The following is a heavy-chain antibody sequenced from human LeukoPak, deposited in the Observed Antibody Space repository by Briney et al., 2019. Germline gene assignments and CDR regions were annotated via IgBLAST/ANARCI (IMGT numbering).Heavy chain of an antibody. CDR2: ILGNGGSP. J-gene: IGHJ3*02. Sequence: GGSLRLSCAASGFIFSSCPMHWVRQAPGKGLEYVSSILGNGGSPQYANSVKGRFTISRDNSKNTLHLQMGSLRADDMAVYYCARDRVGGWAFDIWGQGTMVTVSS. CDR1: GFIFSSCP. D-gene: IGHD3-16*01. CDR3: ARDRVGGWAFDI. V-gene: IGHV3-64*01.